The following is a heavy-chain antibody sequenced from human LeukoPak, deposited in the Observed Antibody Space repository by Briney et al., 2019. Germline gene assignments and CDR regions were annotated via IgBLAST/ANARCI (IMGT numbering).Heavy chain of an antibody. Sequence: SETLSLTCTVSGGSISSYYWSWIRQPPGKGLEWIGYIYYSGSTNYNPSLKSRVTISVDTSKNQFSLKLSSVTAADTAVYYCARGARGGYLRTLNNWFDPWGQGTLVTVSS. D-gene: IGHD3-22*01. J-gene: IGHJ5*02. V-gene: IGHV4-59*01. CDR1: GGSISSYY. CDR3: ARGARGGYLRTLNNWFDP. CDR2: IYYSGST.